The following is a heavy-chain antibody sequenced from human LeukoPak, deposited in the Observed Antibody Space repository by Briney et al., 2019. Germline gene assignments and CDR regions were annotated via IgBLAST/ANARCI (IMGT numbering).Heavy chain of an antibody. D-gene: IGHD2-15*01. Sequence: GGSLRLSCAASGFTFSSYSTNWVRQAPGKGLEWVSYISSSSSTIYYADSVKGRFTISRDNAKNSLYLQMNSLRAEDTAVYYCARESRGGKADYWGQGTLVTVSS. CDR1: GFTFSSYS. CDR2: ISSSSSTI. J-gene: IGHJ4*02. CDR3: ARESRGGKADY. V-gene: IGHV3-48*01.